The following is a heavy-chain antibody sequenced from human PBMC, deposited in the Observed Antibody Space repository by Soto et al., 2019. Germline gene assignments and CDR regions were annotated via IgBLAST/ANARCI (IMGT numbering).Heavy chain of an antibody. V-gene: IGHV1-18*01. Sequence: QGHLVQSGAEVKKPGASVKVSCKTSAYTFTRYGISWVRQAPGQGLEWMGWISGYNGDTNYAQNLQDRVTMTIDTSAXTAYMELRSLTSDDTAVYYCAKNGQPPYYYYGLDVWGQGTTVTVSS. CDR2: ISGYNGDT. CDR3: AKNGQPPYYYYGLDV. D-gene: IGHD2-8*01. J-gene: IGHJ6*02. CDR1: AYTFTRYG.